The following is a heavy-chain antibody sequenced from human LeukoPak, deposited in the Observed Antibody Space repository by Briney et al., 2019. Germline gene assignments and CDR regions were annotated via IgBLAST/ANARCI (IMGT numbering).Heavy chain of an antibody. D-gene: IGHD2/OR15-2a*01. V-gene: IGHV3-30-3*01. CDR1: GFTFSSYA. CDR3: ATDYF. J-gene: IGHJ4*02. Sequence: SGRSLRLSCAASGFTFSSYAMHWVRQAPGKGLEWVAVISYDGSNKYYADSVKGRFTISRDNSKNTLYLQMNSLRAEDTAVYYCATDYFWGQGTLVTVSS. CDR2: ISYDGSNK.